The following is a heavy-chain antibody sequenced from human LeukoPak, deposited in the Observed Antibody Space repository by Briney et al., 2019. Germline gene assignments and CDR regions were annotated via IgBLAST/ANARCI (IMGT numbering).Heavy chain of an antibody. CDR3: AKDMFPYYYDSSGYHESLGAFDI. CDR2: ISWNSGSI. D-gene: IGHD3-22*01. Sequence: GGSLRLSCAASGFTFDDYAMPWVRQAPGKGLEWVSGISWNSGSIGYADSVKGRFTISRDNAKNSLYLQMNSLRAEDTALYYCAKDMFPYYYDSSGYHESLGAFDIWGQGTMVTVSS. CDR1: GFTFDDYA. J-gene: IGHJ3*02. V-gene: IGHV3-9*01.